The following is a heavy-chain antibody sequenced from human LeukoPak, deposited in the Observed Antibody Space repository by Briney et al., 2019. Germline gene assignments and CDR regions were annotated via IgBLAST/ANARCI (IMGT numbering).Heavy chain of an antibody. D-gene: IGHD4-17*01. CDR1: GFSFSGSW. CDR2: MNPDGSAI. J-gene: IGHJ3*02. CDR3: ARDRLNGAPDI. V-gene: IGHV3-7*01. Sequence: GGSLRLSCTASGFSFSGSWMSWVRQLAGKGLEWLADMNPDGSAIVYVDSVKGRFTVSRNNAKNSLYLQMDRLRAEDTAVYYCARDRLNGAPDIWGQGTLVSVYS.